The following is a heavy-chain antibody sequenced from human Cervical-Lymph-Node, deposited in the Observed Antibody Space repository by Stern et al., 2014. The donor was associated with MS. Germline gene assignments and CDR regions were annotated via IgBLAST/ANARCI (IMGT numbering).Heavy chain of an antibody. J-gene: IGHJ4*02. Sequence: VQLVESGAEVKQPGASMKVTCKASENTFTGYYIHWVRQAPGQGLEWMGLINPNSGATNYAQRFQDRVSLTSDTSNTLAYMELDRLTSDDTAVYYCARISLGSGIDYWGQGSLVTVSS. CDR2: INPNSGAT. CDR1: ENTFTGYY. CDR3: ARISLGSGIDY. V-gene: IGHV1-2*02. D-gene: IGHD1-26*01.